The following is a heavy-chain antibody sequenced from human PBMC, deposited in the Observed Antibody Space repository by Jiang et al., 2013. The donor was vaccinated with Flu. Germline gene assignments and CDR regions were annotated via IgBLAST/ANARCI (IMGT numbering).Heavy chain of an antibody. CDR1: GGTFSRYA. Sequence: SGAEVKKPGSSVKVSCQASGGTFSRYAINWVRQAPGQGLEWLGRIVPIINMAQYAPKFQDRVTITADKSTSTAYMEVYRLTSEDTAVYYCASPISGRNYYYYYGMDVWGQGTTVTV. D-gene: IGHD2-2*02. V-gene: IGHV1-69*04. CDR2: IVPIINMA. J-gene: IGHJ6*02. CDR3: ASPISGRNYYYYYGMDV.